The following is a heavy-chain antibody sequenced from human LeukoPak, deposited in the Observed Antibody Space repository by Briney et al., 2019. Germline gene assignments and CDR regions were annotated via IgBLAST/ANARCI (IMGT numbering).Heavy chain of an antibody. CDR2: VSTYNGDT. Sequence: EASVKVSCKASGYTFTDFGLIWVRQAPGQGLEWMGWVSTYNGDTDYAKKFQDRVTMTTESSTQTTFMELRNLRSYDTAVYYCARAESMALYFLYWGQGTLVSVSS. J-gene: IGHJ1*01. CDR1: GYTFTDFG. V-gene: IGHV1-18*01. CDR3: ARAESMALYFLY. D-gene: IGHD1-14*01.